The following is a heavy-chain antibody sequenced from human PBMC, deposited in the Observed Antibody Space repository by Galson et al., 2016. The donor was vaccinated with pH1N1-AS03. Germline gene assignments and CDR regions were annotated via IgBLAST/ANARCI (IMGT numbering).Heavy chain of an antibody. D-gene: IGHD3-10*01. V-gene: IGHV3-11*01. CDR2: ISSSGSNI. CDR1: GFTFNEYY. J-gene: IGHJ4*02. Sequence: SLRLSCAASGFTFNEYYMSWIRQAPGKGLAWVAYISSSGSNIYYRDSVKGRFTVSRDNAKNSVYLQMDSLRLDDSAVYYCVREGRGYYGSGSPYWGQGTLVTVSS. CDR3: VREGRGYYGSGSPY.